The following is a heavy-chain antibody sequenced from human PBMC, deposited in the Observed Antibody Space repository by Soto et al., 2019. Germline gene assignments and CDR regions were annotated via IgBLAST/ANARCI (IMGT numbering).Heavy chain of an antibody. CDR2: IHYGGTS. V-gene: IGHV4-39*01. J-gene: IGHJ4*02. CDR1: GASISNSSSY. Sequence: QLQLQESGPGLVKPSETLALTCTVSGASISNSSSYWGWVRQPPGKGLEWIGHIHYGGTSYSNPSLMGRVVLSVDTYNNQFSLKLNSVTAADTAVYFCARVQRLWLNSDYWGQGTMVTVPS. D-gene: IGHD3-10*01. CDR3: ARVQRLWLNSDY.